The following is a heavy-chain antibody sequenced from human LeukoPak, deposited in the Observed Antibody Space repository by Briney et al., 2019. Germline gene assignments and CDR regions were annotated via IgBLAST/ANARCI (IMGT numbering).Heavy chain of an antibody. CDR2: MNPNSGNT. Sequence: ASVKVSCKASGYTFTSYDINWVRQATGQGLEWMGWMNPNSGNTGYAQKFQGRVTMTRNTFISTAYMELSSLRSEDTAVYYCARYCSGGSCYYYYYYGMDVWGQGTTVTASS. J-gene: IGHJ6*02. CDR3: ARYCSGGSCYYYYYYGMDV. V-gene: IGHV1-8*01. D-gene: IGHD2-15*01. CDR1: GYTFTSYD.